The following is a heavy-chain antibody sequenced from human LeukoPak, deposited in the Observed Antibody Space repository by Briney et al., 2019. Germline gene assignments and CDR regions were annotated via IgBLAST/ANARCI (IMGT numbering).Heavy chain of an antibody. J-gene: IGHJ4*02. V-gene: IGHV4-30-2*01. D-gene: IGHD3-10*01. CDR1: GGSISSGGYS. CDR3: ASRTLYGSGRSYFDY. Sequence: SQTLFLTCAVSGGSISSGGYSSSWIRQPPGKGLEWIWYIYHSGSTYYNPSLKSRVTISVDRSKNQFSLKLSSVTAADTAVYYCASRTLYGSGRSYFDYWGQGALVTVSS. CDR2: IYHSGST.